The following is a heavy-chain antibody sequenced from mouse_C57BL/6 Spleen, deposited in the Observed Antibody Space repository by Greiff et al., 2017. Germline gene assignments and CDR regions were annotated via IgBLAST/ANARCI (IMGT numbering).Heavy chain of an antibody. D-gene: IGHD2-4*01. J-gene: IGHJ3*01. Sequence: QVQLQQPGAELVKPGASVKLSCKASGYTFTSYWMPWVKQRPGRGLEWIGRIDPNSGGTKYNEKFKSKATLTVDTPSSTAYMQLSSLTSEDSAVYDGARGYDYGGGGWFAYWGQGTLVTVSA. CDR1: GYTFTSYW. CDR3: ARGYDYGGGGWFAY. V-gene: IGHV1-72*01. CDR2: IDPNSGGT.